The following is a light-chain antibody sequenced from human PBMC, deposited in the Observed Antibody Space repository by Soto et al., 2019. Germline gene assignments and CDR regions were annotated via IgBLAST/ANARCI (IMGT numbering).Light chain of an antibody. CDR1: QSISSN. J-gene: IGKJ1*01. Sequence: EIVMTQSPATLSVSLGERATLSCRASQSISSNLAWYQQKPGQAPRLLVYGASTRATGIPDRFSGSGSGTDFTLTISSLQSEDFAVYYCQQYNNWWTFGQGTKVDI. V-gene: IGKV3-15*01. CDR3: QQYNNWWT. CDR2: GAS.